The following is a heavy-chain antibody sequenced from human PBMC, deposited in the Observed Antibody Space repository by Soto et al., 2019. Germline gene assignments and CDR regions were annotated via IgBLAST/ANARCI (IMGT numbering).Heavy chain of an antibody. J-gene: IGHJ4*02. Sequence: PGESLKISCKASGYSFTNYWIGWVRQMPGKXLEWMGIIYPGDSDTRYSPSFQGQVTISADKSISTAYLQWSSLKASDTAMYYCARLRGSLVVVTAIDYFAYWGQGTLVTVSS. CDR3: ARLRGSLVVVTAIDYFAY. D-gene: IGHD2-21*02. V-gene: IGHV5-51*01. CDR1: GYSFTNYW. CDR2: IYPGDSDT.